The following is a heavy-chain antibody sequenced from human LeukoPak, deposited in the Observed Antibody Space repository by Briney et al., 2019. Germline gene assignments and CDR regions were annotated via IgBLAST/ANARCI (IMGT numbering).Heavy chain of an antibody. V-gene: IGHV3-33*01. CDR1: GFTFSSYG. D-gene: IGHD4-23*01. CDR3: TRDPHYYHGNPHDF. CDR2: IWYDGSNK. Sequence: GGSLRLSCAASGFTFSSYGMHWVRQAPGKGLEWVAVIWYDGSNKYYADSVKGRFTISRDNSKNTLYLQMNSLIIEDTAVYFCTRDPHYYHGNPHDFWGQGTRVTVSS. J-gene: IGHJ4*02.